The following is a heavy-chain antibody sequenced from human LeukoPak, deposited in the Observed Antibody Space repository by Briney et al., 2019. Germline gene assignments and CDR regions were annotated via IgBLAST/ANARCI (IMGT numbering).Heavy chain of an antibody. V-gene: IGHV4-30-2*01. CDR2: NYHSGST. D-gene: IGHD3-3*01. Sequence: PSETLSLTCAVSGGSISSGGYSWSWIRQPPGKGLEWIGYNYHSGSTYYNPSLKSRVTISVDRSKNQFSQKLSSVTAADTAVYYCARGGVVIPYNWFDPWGQGTLVTVSS. J-gene: IGHJ5*02. CDR3: ARGGVVIPYNWFDP. CDR1: GGSISSGGYS.